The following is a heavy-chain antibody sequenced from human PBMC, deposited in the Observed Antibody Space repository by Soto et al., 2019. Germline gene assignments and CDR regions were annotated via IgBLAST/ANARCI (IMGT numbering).Heavy chain of an antibody. CDR1: GGTFSSYT. J-gene: IGHJ5*02. D-gene: IGHD5-12*01. CDR3: ARMDDHRYIVATISDP. V-gene: IGHV1-69*02. Sequence: QVQLVQSGAEVKKPGSSVKVSCKASGGTFSSYTISWVRQAPGQGLEWMGRIIPILGIANYAQKFQGRVTITADKSTSTAYMELSSLRSEDTAVYYCARMDDHRYIVATISDPWGQGTLVTVSS. CDR2: IIPILGIA.